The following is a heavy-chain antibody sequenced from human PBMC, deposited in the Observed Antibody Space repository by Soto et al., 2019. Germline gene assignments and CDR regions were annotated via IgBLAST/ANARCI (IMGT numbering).Heavy chain of an antibody. Sequence: QLHLQESGPGLVKPSETLSLTCTVTGVSIGTSGDYWGWVRQPPGKGLEWVGSVYRTGSVYYNPSLYNPSLESRLSITVDTSKNQFSLKLRSVTAADTAVYYCVDVFTGSTFGYWGQGTLVTVSS. CDR2: VYRTGSV. V-gene: IGHV4-39*01. D-gene: IGHD3-9*01. J-gene: IGHJ4*02. CDR3: VDVFTGSTFGY. CDR1: GVSIGTSGDY.